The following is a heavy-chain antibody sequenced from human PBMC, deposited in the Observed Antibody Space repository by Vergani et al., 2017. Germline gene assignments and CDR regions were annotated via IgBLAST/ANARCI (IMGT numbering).Heavy chain of an antibody. CDR1: GFTFSSYG. CDR2: IRYDGSNK. J-gene: IGHJ6*02. CDR3: AKDTGSYNYYYYGMDV. V-gene: IGHV3-30*02. Sequence: QVQLVESGGGVVQPGGSLRLSCAASGFTFSSYGMHWVRQAPGKGLEWVAFIRYDGSNKYYADSVKGRFPISRENSKNTLYLQMNSLRAEDTAVYYCAKDTGSYNYYYYGMDVWGQGTTVTVSS. D-gene: IGHD1-26*01.